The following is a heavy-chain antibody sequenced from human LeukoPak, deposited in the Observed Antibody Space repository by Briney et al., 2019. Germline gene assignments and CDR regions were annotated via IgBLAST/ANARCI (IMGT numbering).Heavy chain of an antibody. V-gene: IGHV4-4*07. Sequence: SETLSLTCTVYGGSISNYHWSWIRQPAGKGLEWIGQIHTSGSTNYNPPLKSRVSMSIDTTEDQVSLTIRSVTAADTAFYYCARSDISSGWSFDYWGQGTLVTVSS. CDR2: IHTSGST. CDR3: ARSDISSGWSFDY. CDR1: GGSISNYH. J-gene: IGHJ4*02. D-gene: IGHD6-19*01.